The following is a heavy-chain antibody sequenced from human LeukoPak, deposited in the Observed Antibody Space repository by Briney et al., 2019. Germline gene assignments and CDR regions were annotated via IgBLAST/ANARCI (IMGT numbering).Heavy chain of an antibody. CDR2: VLPVLGSP. J-gene: IGHJ4*02. CDR1: GGTFSSHT. Sequence: GASVKVSCKASGGTFSSHTIAWVRQAPGQGLEWMGGVLPVLGSPDYAHKFQGRVSITADESTNTAYMELNSLTVEDSAIYYCARARLPNTSGSWIASWGQGTLVTVSS. D-gene: IGHD3-10*01. CDR3: ARARLPNTSGSWIAS. V-gene: IGHV1-69*10.